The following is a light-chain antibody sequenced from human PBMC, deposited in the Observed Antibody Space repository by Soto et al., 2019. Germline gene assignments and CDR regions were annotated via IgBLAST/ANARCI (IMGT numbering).Light chain of an antibody. CDR1: SSDVDSYNR. CDR3: CSYVGSPYV. J-gene: IGLJ1*01. Sequence: QSVLTQPPSVSGSPGQSVTISCAGTSSDVDSYNRVSWYQQPPGTAPKLMIYGVSKRPSGVPDRFSVSKSGNTASLTISGLQSEDEANYYCCSYVGSPYVFGTGTKRTVL. CDR2: GVS. V-gene: IGLV2-18*02.